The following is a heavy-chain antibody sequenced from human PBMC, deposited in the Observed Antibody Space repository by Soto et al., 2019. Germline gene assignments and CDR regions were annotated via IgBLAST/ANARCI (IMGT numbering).Heavy chain of an antibody. V-gene: IGHV1-69*13. J-gene: IGHJ6*02. D-gene: IGHD3-3*01. CDR2: IIPIFGTA. CDR3: ARHGITIFGVVTGPSYYYYGMDV. CDR1: GGTFSSYA. Sequence: SVKVSCKASGGTFSSYAISWVRQAPGQGLEWMGGIIPIFGTANYAQKFQGRVTITADESTSTAYMELSSLRSEDTAVYYCARHGITIFGVVTGPSYYYYGMDVWGQGTTVTVSS.